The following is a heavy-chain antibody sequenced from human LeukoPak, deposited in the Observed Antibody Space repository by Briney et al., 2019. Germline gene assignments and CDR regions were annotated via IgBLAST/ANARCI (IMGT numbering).Heavy chain of an antibody. CDR3: ARDGELRYLDWLKNYYYGMDV. D-gene: IGHD3-9*01. Sequence: ASVKVSCKASGGTFSSYAISWVRQAPGQGLEWMGGIIPIFGTANYAQKFQGRVTITADESTSTAYMELSSLRSEDTAVYYCARDGELRYLDWLKNYYYGMDVWGKGTTVTVSS. CDR2: IIPIFGTA. V-gene: IGHV1-69*13. J-gene: IGHJ6*04. CDR1: GGTFSSYA.